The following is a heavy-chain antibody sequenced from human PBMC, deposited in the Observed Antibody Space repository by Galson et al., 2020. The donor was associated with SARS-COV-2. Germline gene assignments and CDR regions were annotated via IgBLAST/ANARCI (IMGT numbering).Heavy chain of an antibody. CDR1: GGSISSGGYY. J-gene: IGHJ4*02. CDR2: IYYSGST. Sequence: SETLSLTCTVSGGSISSGGYYWSWIRQHPGKGLEWIGYIYYSGSTYYNPSLKSRVTISVDTSKNQFSLKLSSVTAADTAVYYCARMGDGSRYYFDYGGQGTLVTVSS. V-gene: IGHV4-31*03. CDR3: ARMGDGSRYYFDY. D-gene: IGHD1-26*01.